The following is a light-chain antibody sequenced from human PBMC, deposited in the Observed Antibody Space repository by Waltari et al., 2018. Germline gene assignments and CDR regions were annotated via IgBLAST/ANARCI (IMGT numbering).Light chain of an antibody. V-gene: IGLV2-14*01. Sequence: QSALTQPASVSGSPGQSIPISCRGTNTYLGAYNYVSWYQQLSGKAPKLIIYDVAKRPSGVSDRFSASKSGITAFLTISGLQAEDEADYHCSAFTSASTLLFGGGTKVTVL. J-gene: IGLJ2*01. CDR1: NTYLGAYNY. CDR2: DVA. CDR3: SAFTSASTLL.